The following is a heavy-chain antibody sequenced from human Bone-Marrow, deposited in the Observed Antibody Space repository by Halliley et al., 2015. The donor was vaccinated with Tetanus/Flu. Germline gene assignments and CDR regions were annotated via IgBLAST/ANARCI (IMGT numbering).Heavy chain of an antibody. CDR2: ISYDGSNK. Sequence: AASGFIFDSYGMHWVRQAPGKGLDWVAVISYDGSNKYYADSVKGRFTISRDNSKNTLYLQMNSLRADDTAVYYCAKDGVGGYGDYFPSSFGYWGQGTLVTVSS. CDR3: AKDGVGGYGDYFPSSFGY. J-gene: IGHJ4*02. D-gene: IGHD4-17*01. CDR1: GFIFDSYG. V-gene: IGHV3-30*18.